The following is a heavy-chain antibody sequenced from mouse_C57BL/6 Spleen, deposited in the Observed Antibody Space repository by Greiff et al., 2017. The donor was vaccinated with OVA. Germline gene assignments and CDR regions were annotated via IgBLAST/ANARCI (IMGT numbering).Heavy chain of an antibody. CDR3: TTSFAFASSYGSSLDY. V-gene: IGHV14-1*01. CDR1: GFNIKDYY. CDR2: IDPEDGDT. Sequence: EVQLQQSGAELVRPGASVKLSCTASGFNIKDYYMHWVKQRPEQGLEWIGRIDPEDGDTEYAPKFQGEATMTADTSSNTAYLQLSSLTSEDTAVYYCTTSFAFASSYGSSLDYWGQGTTLTVSS. J-gene: IGHJ2*01. D-gene: IGHD1-1*01.